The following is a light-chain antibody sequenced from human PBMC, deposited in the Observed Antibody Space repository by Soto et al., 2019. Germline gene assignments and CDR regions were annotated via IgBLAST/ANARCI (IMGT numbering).Light chain of an antibody. CDR2: GAS. V-gene: IGKV3-20*01. CDR3: QEYGSSSYT. Sequence: EIVLTQSPGTLSLSPGERATLSCRASQSISSSYLAWYQQKPGQAPRLLIYGASSRSSGIPDRFSGSGSGTAFTLPICRLEPEDFAVYYCQEYGSSSYTLGQGTKLEIK. J-gene: IGKJ2*01. CDR1: QSISSSY.